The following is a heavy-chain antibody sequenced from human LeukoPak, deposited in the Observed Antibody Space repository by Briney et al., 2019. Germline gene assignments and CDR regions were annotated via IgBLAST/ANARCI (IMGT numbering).Heavy chain of an antibody. J-gene: IGHJ6*03. CDR1: GGSFSGYY. D-gene: IGHD3-3*01. V-gene: IGHV4-34*01. CDR2: INHSGST. Sequence: PSETLSLTCAVYGGSFSGYYWSWIRQPPGKGLEWIGEINHSGSTNYNPSLKSRVTISVDTSKNQFSLKLSSVTAADTAVYYCARLFFGIPDTLPYYYYYYMDVWGKGTTVTISS. CDR3: ARLFFGIPDTLPYYYYYYMDV.